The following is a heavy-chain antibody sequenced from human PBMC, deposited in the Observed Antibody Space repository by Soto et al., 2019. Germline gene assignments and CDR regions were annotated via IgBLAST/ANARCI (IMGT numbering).Heavy chain of an antibody. J-gene: IGHJ4*02. CDR1: GYTFTGYY. V-gene: IGHV1-2*04. Sequence: ASVKVSCKASGYTFTGYYMNWVRQAPGQGLEWMGWINPNSGGTNYAQKFQGWVTMTRDTSISTAYMELSRLRSDDTAVYYCARALVITGTTGPNFDYWGQGTLVTVPS. CDR3: ARALVITGTTGPNFDY. D-gene: IGHD1-7*01. CDR2: INPNSGGT.